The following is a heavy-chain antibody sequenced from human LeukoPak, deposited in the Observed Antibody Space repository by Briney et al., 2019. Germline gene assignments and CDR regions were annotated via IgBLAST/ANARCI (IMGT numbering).Heavy chain of an antibody. CDR1: GYTFTGYY. CDR2: INPNSGGT. Sequence: GASVKVSCKASGYTFTGYYMHWVRQAPGQGLEWMGRINPNSGGTNYAQKFQGRVTMTRDTSISTAYMELSRLRSDDTAVYYCARNDRCFDYALDYWGQGTLVTVSS. CDR3: ARNDRCFDYALDY. V-gene: IGHV1-2*06. J-gene: IGHJ4*02. D-gene: IGHD3-9*01.